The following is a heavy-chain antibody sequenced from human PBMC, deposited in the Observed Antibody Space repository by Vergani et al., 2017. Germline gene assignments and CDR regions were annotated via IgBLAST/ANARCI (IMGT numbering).Heavy chain of an antibody. CDR1: GGSFRGYY. J-gene: IGHJ6*03. Sequence: QVQLQQWGAGLLKPSETLSLTCAVYGGSFRGYYWSWIRQPQGKGLEWIGEIKHSGSTNYNPSLKSRVTISVDTSKNQFSLKLSAVTAADTAVYYCARVQELYDFWSGYRVRYYYYMDVWGKGTTVTVSS. V-gene: IGHV4-34*01. CDR3: ARVQELYDFWSGYRVRYYYYMDV. CDR2: IKHSGST. D-gene: IGHD3-3*01.